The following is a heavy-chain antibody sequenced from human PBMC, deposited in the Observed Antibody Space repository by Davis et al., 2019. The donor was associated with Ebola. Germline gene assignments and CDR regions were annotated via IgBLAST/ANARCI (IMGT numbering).Heavy chain of an antibody. D-gene: IGHD3-9*01. J-gene: IGHJ3*02. CDR3: ARDSLTTAWRILGFDI. CDR1: GGTFSSYA. V-gene: IGHV1-69*06. Sequence: SVKVSCKASGGTFSSYAISWVRQAPGQGLEWMGGIIPIFGTANYAQKFQGRVTITAGKSTSTAYMELSSLRSEDTAVYYCARDSLTTAWRILGFDIWGQGTMVTVSS. CDR2: IIPIFGTA.